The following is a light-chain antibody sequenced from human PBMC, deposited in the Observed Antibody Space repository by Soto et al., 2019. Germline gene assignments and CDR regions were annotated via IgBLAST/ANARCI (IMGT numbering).Light chain of an antibody. CDR2: RNN. J-gene: IGLJ2*01. V-gene: IGLV1-47*01. Sequence: QSVLTQPPSASGTPGQRGTLSCSGSSSNIGSNYVYWYQQLPGTAPKLLFYRNNQRPSGVPDRFSGSKSGTSASLAISGLRCADEADYYCAAWDDSLSGVVFGGGTKLTVL. CDR3: AAWDDSLSGVV. CDR1: SSNIGSNY.